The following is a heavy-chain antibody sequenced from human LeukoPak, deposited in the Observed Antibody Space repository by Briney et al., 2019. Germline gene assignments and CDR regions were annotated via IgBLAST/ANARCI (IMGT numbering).Heavy chain of an antibody. Sequence: SETLSLTCTVSGCSISSSSYYWGWIRQPPGKGLEWIGSIYYSGSTYYNPSLKSRVTISVDTSKNQFSLKLSSVTAADTAVYYCARHRTYCSGGSCYFPPFDYWGQGTLVTVSS. J-gene: IGHJ4*02. CDR3: ARHRTYCSGGSCYFPPFDY. CDR1: GCSISSSSYY. D-gene: IGHD2-15*01. CDR2: IYYSGST. V-gene: IGHV4-39*01.